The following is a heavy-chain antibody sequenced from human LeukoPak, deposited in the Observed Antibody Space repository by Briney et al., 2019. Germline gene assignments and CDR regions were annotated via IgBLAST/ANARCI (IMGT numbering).Heavy chain of an antibody. CDR3: ARGSPRGYSGYDSGRLTSGEYYYYMDV. V-gene: IGHV1-69*13. CDR1: GGTFSSYA. CDR2: IIPIFGTA. J-gene: IGHJ6*03. Sequence: SVKVSCKASGGTFSSYAISWVRQAPGQGLEWMGGIIPIFGTANYAQKFQGRVTITADESTSTAYMELSSLRSEDTAVYYCARGSPRGYSGYDSGRLTSGEYYYYMDVWGKGTTVTVSS. D-gene: IGHD5-12*01.